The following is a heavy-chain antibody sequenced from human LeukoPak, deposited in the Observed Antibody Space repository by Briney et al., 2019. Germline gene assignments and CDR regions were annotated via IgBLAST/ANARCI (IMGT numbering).Heavy chain of an antibody. D-gene: IGHD5-12*01. V-gene: IGHV1-18*01. Sequence: ASVKVSCKASGYTFTSYAMHWVRQAPGQRLEWMGWISAYNGNTNYAQKLQGRLTMTTDTSTSTAYMELRSLRSDDTAVYYCAREGSGYDFYYYGMDVWGQGTTVTVSS. CDR3: AREGSGYDFYYYGMDV. J-gene: IGHJ6*02. CDR2: ISAYNGNT. CDR1: GYTFTSYA.